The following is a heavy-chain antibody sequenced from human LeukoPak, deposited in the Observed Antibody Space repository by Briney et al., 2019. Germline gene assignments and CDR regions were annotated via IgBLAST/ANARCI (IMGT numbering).Heavy chain of an antibody. CDR3: ARDGRYSSSWHQYYYYMDV. CDR2: ISYDGSNK. D-gene: IGHD6-13*01. J-gene: IGHJ6*03. Sequence: GRSLRLSCAASGFTFSSYAMHWVRQAAGKGLEWVAVISYDGSNKYYADSVKGRFTISRDNSKNTLYLQMNSLRAEDTAVYYCARDGRYSSSWHQYYYYMDVWGKGTTVTVSS. CDR1: GFTFSSYA. V-gene: IGHV3-30-3*01.